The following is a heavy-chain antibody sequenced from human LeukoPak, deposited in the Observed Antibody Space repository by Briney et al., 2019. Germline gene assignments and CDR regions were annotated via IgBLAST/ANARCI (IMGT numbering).Heavy chain of an antibody. J-gene: IGHJ6*04. CDR1: GGSFSGYY. Sequence: PSETLSLTCAVYGGSFSGYYWSWIRQPPGKGLEWIGYIYYSGSTNYNPSLKSRVTISVDTSKNQFSLKLSSVTAADTAVYYCARAEPLYYYGMDVWGKGTTVTVSS. V-gene: IGHV4-59*01. CDR2: IYYSGST. CDR3: ARAEPLYYYGMDV.